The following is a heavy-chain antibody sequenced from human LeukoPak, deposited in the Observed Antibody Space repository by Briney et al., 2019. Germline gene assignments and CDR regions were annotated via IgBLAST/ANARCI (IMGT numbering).Heavy chain of an antibody. CDR2: IYYSGST. CDR3: AREGDSPEPGCSSTSCYHRWFDP. CDR1: GGSISRYY. D-gene: IGHD2-2*01. Sequence: SETLSLTCTVSGGSISRYYWSWIRQPPGKGLEWIGYIYYSGSTNYNPSLKSRVTISVDTSKNQFSLKLSSVTAADTAVYYCAREGDSPEPGCSSTSCYHRWFDPWGQGTLVTVSS. V-gene: IGHV4-59*12. J-gene: IGHJ5*02.